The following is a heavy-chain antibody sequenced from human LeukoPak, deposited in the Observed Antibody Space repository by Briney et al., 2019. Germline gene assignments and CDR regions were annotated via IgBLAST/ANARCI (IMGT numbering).Heavy chain of an antibody. CDR1: GFTFSSYA. V-gene: IGHV3-23*01. CDR3: AKDSCTSAICYAFDY. D-gene: IGHD2-2*01. J-gene: IGHJ4*02. CDR2: ISNSGGST. Sequence: GGSLRLFCAASGFTFSSYAMTWVRQAPGQGLEWVSLISNSGGSTNYADSVKGRFTISRDNSKNTLYLQMNSLRAEDTAVYYCAKDSCTSAICYAFDYWGQGTLVTVSS.